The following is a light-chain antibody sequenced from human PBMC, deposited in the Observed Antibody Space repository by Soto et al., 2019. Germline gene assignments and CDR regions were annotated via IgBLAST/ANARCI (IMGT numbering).Light chain of an antibody. J-gene: IGLJ1*01. CDR2: DTS. CDR3: LLSYSDEKV. Sequence: QAVVTQEPSLTVSPGGTVTLTCGSSTGAVTSGHYPYWFQQKPGQAPRTLIYDTSNKYSWTPARFSGSLLGGKAALTLSGAQPEDEDDYYCLLSYSDEKVFGTGTKVNGL. V-gene: IGLV7-46*01. CDR1: TGAVTSGHY.